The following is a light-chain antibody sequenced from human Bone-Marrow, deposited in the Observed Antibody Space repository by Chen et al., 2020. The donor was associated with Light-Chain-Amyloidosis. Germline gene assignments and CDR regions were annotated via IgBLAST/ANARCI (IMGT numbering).Light chain of an antibody. Sequence: SYVLTLPSSVSAAPGQTATMACGGNNIGSTSVHWYQQTPGQAPLLVVYDDSDRPSGIPERLSGSNSGNTATLTISRVEAGDEADYYCQVWDRSSDRPVFGGGTKLTVL. J-gene: IGLJ3*02. CDR2: DDS. CDR3: QVWDRSSDRPV. V-gene: IGLV3-21*02. CDR1: NIGSTS.